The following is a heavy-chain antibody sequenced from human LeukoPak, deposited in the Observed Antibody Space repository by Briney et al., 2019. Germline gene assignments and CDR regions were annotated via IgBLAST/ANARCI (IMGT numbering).Heavy chain of an antibody. V-gene: IGHV1-18*01. CDR1: GYTFTSYG. CDR2: ISAYNGNA. J-gene: IGHJ4*02. CDR3: ARDHPYYYDSSGVFDY. D-gene: IGHD3-22*01. Sequence: GASVKVSCKASGYTFTSYGISWVRQAPGQGLEWMGWISAYNGNANYAQKLQGRVTMTTDTSTSTVYMELSSLRSEDTAVYYCARDHPYYYDSSGVFDYWGQGTLVTVSS.